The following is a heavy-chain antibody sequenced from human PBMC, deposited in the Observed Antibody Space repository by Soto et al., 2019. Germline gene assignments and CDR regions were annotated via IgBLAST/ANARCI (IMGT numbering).Heavy chain of an antibody. V-gene: IGHV1-18*01. D-gene: IGHD3-16*02. J-gene: IGHJ4*02. Sequence: ASVKVSCKASGYTFTSYGISWVRQAPGQGLEWMGWISAYNGNTNYAQKLQGRVTMTTDTSTSTAYMELRSLRSDDTAVYYCARVWIHLGELSFVDYWGQGTLVTVSS. CDR1: GYTFTSYG. CDR2: ISAYNGNT. CDR3: ARVWIHLGELSFVDY.